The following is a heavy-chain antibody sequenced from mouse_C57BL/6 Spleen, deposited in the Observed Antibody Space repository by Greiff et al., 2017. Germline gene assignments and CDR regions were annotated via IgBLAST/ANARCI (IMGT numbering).Heavy chain of an antibody. Sequence: QVQLQQPGAELVKPGASVKLSCKASGYTFTSYWMHWVKQRPGRGLEWIGRIDPKSGGTKYNEKFKSKATLTVDKPSSTAYMQLSSLTSEDSAVYYCAAYYYGSSLGYAMDYWGQGTSVTVSS. J-gene: IGHJ4*01. CDR1: GYTFTSYW. D-gene: IGHD1-1*01. CDR2: IDPKSGGT. V-gene: IGHV1-72*01. CDR3: AAYYYGSSLGYAMDY.